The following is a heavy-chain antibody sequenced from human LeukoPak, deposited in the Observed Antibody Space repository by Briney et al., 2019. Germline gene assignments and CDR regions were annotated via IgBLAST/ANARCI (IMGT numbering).Heavy chain of an antibody. J-gene: IGHJ3*02. CDR3: ASSIVATTYDAFDI. V-gene: IGHV3-74*01. D-gene: IGHD5-12*01. CDR1: GFTFSSYW. CDR2: INSDGSST. Sequence: PGGSLRLSCAASGFTFSSYWMHWVRQAPGKGLVWVSRINSDGSSTSYADSVKGRFTISRDNAKNTLYLQMSSLRAEDTAVYYCASSIVATTYDAFDIWGQGTMVTVSS.